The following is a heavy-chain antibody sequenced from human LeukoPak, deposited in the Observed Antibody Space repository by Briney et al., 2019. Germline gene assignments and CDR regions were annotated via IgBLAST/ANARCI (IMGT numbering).Heavy chain of an antibody. CDR1: GFTFKRYA. CDR3: ARGRSVYGSGSYSDY. CDR2: ISYDGNFT. V-gene: IGHV3-30*04. D-gene: IGHD3-10*01. J-gene: IGHJ4*02. Sequence: HPGRSLRLSCAASGFTFKRYAMHWVRQAPGMGLEWVTIISYDGNFTYYSDSVKGRFTISRDNSNDTLYLQMNSLRADDTAIYYCARGRSVYGSGSYSDYWGQGTLVTVSS.